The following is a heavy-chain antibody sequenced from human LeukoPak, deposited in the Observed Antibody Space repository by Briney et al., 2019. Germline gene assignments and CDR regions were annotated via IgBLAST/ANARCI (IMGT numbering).Heavy chain of an antibody. D-gene: IGHD3-3*01. CDR2: IYPGDSDT. J-gene: IGHJ3*02. Sequence: GESLHISCKGSGYSFTSYWIGWVRQVPGKGLEWMGIIYPGDSDTRYSPSFQGQVTISADKSISTAYLQWSSLRASDTAMYYCAGRRLESYDAFDIWGQGTMVTVSS. CDR3: AGRRLESYDAFDI. CDR1: GYSFTSYW. V-gene: IGHV5-51*01.